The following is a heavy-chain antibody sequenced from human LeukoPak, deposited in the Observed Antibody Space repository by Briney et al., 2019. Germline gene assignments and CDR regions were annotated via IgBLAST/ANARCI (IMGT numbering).Heavy chain of an antibody. CDR1: GFTFSTYG. CDR2: ISYDGSNK. CDR3: AALAAAGNFDY. D-gene: IGHD6-13*01. Sequence: PGGSLRLSCAVSGFTFSTYGMHWVRQAPGKGLEWVAVISYDGSNKYYADSVKGRFTISRDNSKNTLYLQMNSLRAEDTAVYYCAALAAAGNFDYWGQGTLVTVSS. V-gene: IGHV3-30*19. J-gene: IGHJ4*02.